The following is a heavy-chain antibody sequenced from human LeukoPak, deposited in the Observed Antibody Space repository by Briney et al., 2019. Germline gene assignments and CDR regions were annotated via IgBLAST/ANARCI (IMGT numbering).Heavy chain of an antibody. V-gene: IGHV1-69*04. CDR1: GGIFSSYA. Sequence: EASVKVSCKAFGGIFSSYAISWVRQAPGQGLEWMGRIIPILGIANYAQKFQGRVTITADKSTSTAYMELSSLRSEDTAVYYCASGDGYNSYYFDYWGQGTLVTVSS. D-gene: IGHD5-24*01. CDR3: ASGDGYNSYYFDY. J-gene: IGHJ4*02. CDR2: IIPILGIA.